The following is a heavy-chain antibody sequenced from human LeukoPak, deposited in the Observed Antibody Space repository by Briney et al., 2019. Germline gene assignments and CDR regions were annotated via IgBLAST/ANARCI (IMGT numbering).Heavy chain of an antibody. V-gene: IGHV3-21*01. D-gene: IGHD3-16*01. J-gene: IGHJ3*02. Sequence: GGSLRLSCAASGFTFSSYSMNWVRQAPGKGLEWVSPISSSSSYIYYADSVKGRFTISRDNAKNSLYLQMNSLRAEDTAVYYCARDGLHLGLGAFDIWGQGTMVTVSS. CDR3: ARDGLHLGLGAFDI. CDR2: ISSSSSYI. CDR1: GFTFSSYS.